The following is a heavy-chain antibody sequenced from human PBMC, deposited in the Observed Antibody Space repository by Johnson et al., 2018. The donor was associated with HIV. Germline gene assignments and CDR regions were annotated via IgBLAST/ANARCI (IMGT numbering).Heavy chain of an antibody. V-gene: IGHV3-30-3*01. CDR3: ARDRTTYYNFWSGSNAGSDAFDI. CDR1: GFTFNYYT. D-gene: IGHD3-3*01. CDR2: ISYDGGNK. Sequence: QVQLMESGGGVVQPGTSLRLSCAASGFTFNYYTVHWVRQAPGKGLEWVSLISYDGGNKSYADYVKGRFTIPRDNSQNTLYLQMNSLRVEDTAVYYCARDRTTYYNFWSGSNAGSDAFDIWGQGTMVTVSS. J-gene: IGHJ3*02.